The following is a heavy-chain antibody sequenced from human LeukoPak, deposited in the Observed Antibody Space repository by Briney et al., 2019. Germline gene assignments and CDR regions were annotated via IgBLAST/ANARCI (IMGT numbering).Heavy chain of an antibody. J-gene: IGHJ6*04. V-gene: IGHV1-69*01. CDR2: IIPIFGTA. D-gene: IGHD2-2*01. CDR3: ARNAVPDRPFSGMDV. Sequence: SVKVSCKASGGTFSSYAISWARQAPGQGLEWMGGIIPIFGTANYAQKFQGRVTITADESTSTAYMELSSLRSEDTAVYYCARNAVPDRPFSGMDVWGKGTTVTVSS. CDR1: GGTFSSYA.